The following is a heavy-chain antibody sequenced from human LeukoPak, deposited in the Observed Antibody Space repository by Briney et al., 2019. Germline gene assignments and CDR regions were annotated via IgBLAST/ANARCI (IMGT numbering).Heavy chain of an antibody. CDR1: GFTFSSYG. CDR3: AKDQERFTMIVVVISGVDAFDI. CDR2: ISYDGSNK. J-gene: IGHJ3*02. D-gene: IGHD3-22*01. Sequence: PGGSLRLSCAASGFTFSSYGMHWVRQAPGKGLEWVAVISYDGSNKYYADSVKGRFTISRDNSKNTLYLQMNSLRAEDTAVYYCAKDQERFTMIVVVISGVDAFDIWGQGTMVTVSS. V-gene: IGHV3-30*18.